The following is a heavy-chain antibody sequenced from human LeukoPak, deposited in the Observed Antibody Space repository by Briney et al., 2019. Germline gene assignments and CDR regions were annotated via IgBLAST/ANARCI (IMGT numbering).Heavy chain of an antibody. CDR2: ISGSNSYI. D-gene: IGHD6-13*01. CDR3: ARSLPYGTTRYGRSDF. Sequence: PGGSLRLSCAASGFTFSSYTMHWIRQAPGEGLEWVSSISGSNSYIFYADSVKGRFTISRDNAMNSLYLQMNSLRAEDTAIYYCARSLPYGTTRYGRSDFWGQGTLVTVSS. J-gene: IGHJ4*02. CDR1: GFTFSSYT. V-gene: IGHV3-21*04.